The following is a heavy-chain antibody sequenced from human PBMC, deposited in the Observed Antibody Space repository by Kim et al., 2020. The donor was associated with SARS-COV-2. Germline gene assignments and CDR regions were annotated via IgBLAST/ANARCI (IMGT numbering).Heavy chain of an antibody. Sequence: GGSLRLSCAASGFTFSQYWMTLVRQPPAKGLEWVANIRGDGSIKHCVDSMEGRFTISRDNAKNLLYLQIKNMRDEDSAVYYCARDFTHYSDSTGYYYDAFDCCSQRTSVTVSS. D-gene: IGHD3-22*01. CDR3: ARDFTHYSDSTGYYYDAFDC. CDR2: IRGDGSIK. V-gene: IGHV3-7*01. CDR1: GFTFSQYW. J-gene: IGHJ3*01.